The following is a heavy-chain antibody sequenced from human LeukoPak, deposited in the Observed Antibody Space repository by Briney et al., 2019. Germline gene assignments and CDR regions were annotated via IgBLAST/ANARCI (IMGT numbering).Heavy chain of an antibody. CDR2: IYSGGIT. V-gene: IGHV3-53*01. J-gene: IGHJ6*03. CDR1: GFIASGGY. D-gene: IGHD3-10*01. CDR3: TRGLGSGTYTDYYMDV. Sequence: GGSLRLSCAASGFIASGGYMSWVRQSPGKGLEWVSIIYSGGITYYADSVEGRFIISRDDSRNTVYLQMSTLRPEDTAVYYCTRGLGSGTYTDYYMDVWGKGTTVIVSS.